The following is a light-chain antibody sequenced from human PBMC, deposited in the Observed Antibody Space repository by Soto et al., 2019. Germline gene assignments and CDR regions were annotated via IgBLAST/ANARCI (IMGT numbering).Light chain of an antibody. J-gene: IGKJ1*01. Sequence: DIQITQSPSTLSASVGDRVTITCRASQSISGWLAWYQQKPGKPPKLLIYDASSLESGVPSRFSGSESGTEFTLTISSLQPDDFATYYCQHYNSNSWTFGQGTKVDIK. CDR2: DAS. V-gene: IGKV1-5*01. CDR3: QHYNSNSWT. CDR1: QSISGW.